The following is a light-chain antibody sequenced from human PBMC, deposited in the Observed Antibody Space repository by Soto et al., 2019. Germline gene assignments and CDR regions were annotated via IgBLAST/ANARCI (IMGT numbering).Light chain of an antibody. CDR3: SSYPSSSTLGV. CDR2: DVS. Sequence: QSALTQPASVSGSPGQSITISCTGTSSDVGGYNYASWYQQHPGKAPKLMIYDVSNRPSGVSNRFSGSKSGNTASLTISGLQAEDDSDYYCSSYPSSSTLGVFRTGTKVPVL. J-gene: IGLJ1*01. CDR1: SSDVGGYNY. V-gene: IGLV2-14*01.